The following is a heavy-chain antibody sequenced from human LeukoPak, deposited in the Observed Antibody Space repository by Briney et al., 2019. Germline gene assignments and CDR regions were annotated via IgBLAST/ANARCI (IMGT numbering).Heavy chain of an antibody. CDR1: GGSISSTSYF. J-gene: IGHJ2*01. D-gene: IGHD2-8*02. CDR2: IYYDGRT. CDR3: ARRVYCTGGACRNWYFDL. Sequence: SETLSLTCNVSGGSISSTSYFWGWIRQPPGKGLEWIGSIYYDGRTYYNPSLQSRLTISVDTSKNQFSLRLSSVTAADTAVYYCARRVYCTGGACRNWYFDLWGRGTLVTVSS. V-gene: IGHV4-39*01.